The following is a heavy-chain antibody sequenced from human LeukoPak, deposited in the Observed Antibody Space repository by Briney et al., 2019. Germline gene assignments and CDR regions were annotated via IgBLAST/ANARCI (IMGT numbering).Heavy chain of an antibody. J-gene: IGHJ4*02. CDR1: GFTFSDHH. CDR3: TRIFYYGTRGYYPDF. CDR2: SKNKDYAYST. D-gene: IGHD3-22*01. Sequence: GGSLRLSCAAPGFTFSDHHMDWVRQAPGKGLEWIGRSKNKDYAYSTVYAASVKGRFTFSRDDPKSSLYLQMNSLTTEDTAVYYCTRIFYYGTRGYYPDFWGQGTLVTVSS. V-gene: IGHV3-72*01.